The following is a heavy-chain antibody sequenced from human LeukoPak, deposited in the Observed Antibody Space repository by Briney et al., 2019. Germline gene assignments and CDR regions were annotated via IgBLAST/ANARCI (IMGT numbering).Heavy chain of an antibody. CDR3: ARGLAAGYNWFDP. V-gene: IGHV1-8*01. J-gene: IGHJ5*02. CDR2: MNPNSGNT. CDR1: GYTFTSYD. Sequence: ASMKVSCKASGYTFTSYDINWVRQATGPGLEWMGWMNPNSGNTGYAQKFQGRVTMTRNTSISTAYMELSSLRSEDTAVYYCARGLAAGYNWFDPWGQGTLVTVSS. D-gene: IGHD6-13*01.